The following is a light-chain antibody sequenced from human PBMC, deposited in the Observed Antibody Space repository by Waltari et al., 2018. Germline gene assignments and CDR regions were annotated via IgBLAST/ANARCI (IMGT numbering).Light chain of an antibody. CDR3: GAWDYSLNGYV. V-gene: IGLV1-44*01. J-gene: IGLJ1*01. Sequence: QSVLTQPPSASGAPGQRVTISCSGRSSNIGSNTVNWYQQLPGAAPKLLIYSNNQRPSGVPDRFSASVSGTSASLAISGLQFDDEADYYCGAWDYSLNGYVFGTGTKVSVL. CDR1: SSNIGSNT. CDR2: SNN.